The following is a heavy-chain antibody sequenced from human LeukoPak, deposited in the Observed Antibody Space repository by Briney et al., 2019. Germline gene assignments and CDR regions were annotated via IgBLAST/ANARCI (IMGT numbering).Heavy chain of an antibody. D-gene: IGHD2-21*02. J-gene: IGHJ5*02. CDR2: ISSSSSYT. CDR3: ARVVTSHTNRFDP. Sequence: GGSLRLSCAASGFTFSSNSMNWFRQAPGKGLEWVSYISSSSSYTNYADSVKGRFTISRDNAKNSLYLQMNSLRAEDTAVYYCARVVTSHTNRFDPWGQGTLVTVSS. V-gene: IGHV3-21*05. CDR1: GFTFSSNS.